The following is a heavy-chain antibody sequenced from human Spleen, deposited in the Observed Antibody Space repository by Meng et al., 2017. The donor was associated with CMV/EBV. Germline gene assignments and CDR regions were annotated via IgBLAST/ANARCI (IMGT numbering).Heavy chain of an antibody. CDR1: GYTFSSYG. V-gene: IGHV1-18*01. CDR3: ARDWECLARSDVFDI. D-gene: IGHD1-26*01. Sequence: ASVKVSCKASGYTFSSYGISWVRQAPGQGLEWMGWVGGCDGDTNYAPELQGRVTMTTDTSTNTVYMELRSLTSDDTAVYYCARDWECLARSDVFDIWGQGTTVTVSS. CDR2: VGGCDGDT. J-gene: IGHJ3*02.